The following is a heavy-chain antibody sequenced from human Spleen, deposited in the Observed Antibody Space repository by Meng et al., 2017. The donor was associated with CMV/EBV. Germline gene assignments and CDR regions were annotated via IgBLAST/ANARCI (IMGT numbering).Heavy chain of an antibody. Sequence: GGSLRLSCAASGFTFSSYAMHWVRQAPGKGLEWVAVISYDGSNKYYADSVKGRFTISRDNAKNIVYLQMNSLRGEDTAVYYCARKTPFDYWGQGTLVTVSS. V-gene: IGHV3-30*04. J-gene: IGHJ4*02. CDR2: ISYDGSNK. CDR1: GFTFSSYA. CDR3: ARKTPFDY. D-gene: IGHD2-15*01.